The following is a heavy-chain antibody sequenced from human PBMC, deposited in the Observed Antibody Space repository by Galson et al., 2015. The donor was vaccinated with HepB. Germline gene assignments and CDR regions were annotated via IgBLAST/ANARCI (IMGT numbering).Heavy chain of an antibody. CDR3: AKSRDSYNYLHDY. CDR2: ISSDSRTT. D-gene: IGHD5-24*01. CDR1: GFPFSNSK. V-gene: IGHV3-48*02. J-gene: IGHJ4*02. Sequence: SLRLSCAASGFPFSNSKMNWIRQAPGKGLEWVSYISSDSRTTYYADSMKGRFTISRDNAKNSLYPQMNSLRDEDTAVYYCAKSRDSYNYLHDYWGLGTLVTVSS.